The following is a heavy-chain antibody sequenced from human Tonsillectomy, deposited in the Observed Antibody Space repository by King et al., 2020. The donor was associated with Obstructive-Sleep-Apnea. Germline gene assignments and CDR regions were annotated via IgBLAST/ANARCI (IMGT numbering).Heavy chain of an antibody. J-gene: IGHJ3*02. CDR1: GVNFSKYA. D-gene: IGHD3-22*01. V-gene: IGHV3-23*04. Sequence: VQLVESGGGLVQPGGSLRLSLAASGVNFSKYAMSWVRQAPGKGLEGASAIGGIGTTPYYAESGRGRFTISRDNSKNILYLQMNNLRVEDTAVYYCAKDTRRIIVVIMEAFDIWGQGTLVTVSS. CDR2: IGGIGTTP. CDR3: AKDTRRIIVVIMEAFDI.